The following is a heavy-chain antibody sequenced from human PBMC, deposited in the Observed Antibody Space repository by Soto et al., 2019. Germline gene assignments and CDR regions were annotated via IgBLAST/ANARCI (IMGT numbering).Heavy chain of an antibody. CDR1: GFTVRDNY. CDR3: AKKSPGGLSGWAYAMDV. V-gene: IGHV3-53*01. D-gene: IGHD2-15*01. Sequence: HPGGSLRLSCAASGFTVRDNYMNWVRQAPGKGLEWVAIFYAGSTTFYADSVKGRFTISRDNSRNTIYLQMNSLRAEDTATYYCAKKSPGGLSGWAYAMDVWGQGTTVTVSS. CDR2: FYAGSTT. J-gene: IGHJ6*02.